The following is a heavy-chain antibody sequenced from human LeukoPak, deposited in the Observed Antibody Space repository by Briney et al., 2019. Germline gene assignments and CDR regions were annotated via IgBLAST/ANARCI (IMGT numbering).Heavy chain of an antibody. D-gene: IGHD3-3*01. V-gene: IGHV3-74*01. CDR3: ARGMLSSAGYHWYYYMDV. CDR1: GFTSGKYW. J-gene: IGHJ6*03. CDR2: IDDDGTDT. Sequence: PGGSLRLSCVASGFTSGKYWMHWVRQAPGKGPEWVSRIDDDGTDTHYAVSVKGRFTISRDNAKNTLYLQMNSLRGEDTAVYYCARGMLSSAGYHWYYYMDVWGKGAMVTVSS.